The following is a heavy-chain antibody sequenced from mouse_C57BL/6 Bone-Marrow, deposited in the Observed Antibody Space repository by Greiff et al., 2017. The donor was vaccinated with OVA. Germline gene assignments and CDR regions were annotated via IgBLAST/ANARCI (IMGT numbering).Heavy chain of an antibody. CDR2: ISSGGSYT. CDR1: GFTFSSYG. V-gene: IGHV5-6*01. CDR3: ARQGYYGYYAMDY. Sequence: EVNVVESGGDLVKPGGSLKLSCAASGFTFSSYGMSWVRQTPDKRLEWVATISSGGSYTYYPDSVKGRFTISRDNAKNTLYLQMSSLKSEDTAMYYCARQGYYGYYAMDYWGQGTSVTVSS. D-gene: IGHD1-1*01. J-gene: IGHJ4*01.